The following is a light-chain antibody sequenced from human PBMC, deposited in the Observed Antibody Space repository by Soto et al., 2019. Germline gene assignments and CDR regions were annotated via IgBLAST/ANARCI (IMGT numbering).Light chain of an antibody. V-gene: IGKV3-15*01. J-gene: IGKJ1*01. CDR1: QSVGSN. CDR3: QQYNNWPPDRT. Sequence: EIVMTQSPATLSVSPGERATLSCRASQSVGSNLAWYQQKPCQAPRLLIYGASTRATGIPARFSGSGSGTAFTISVSSLQSEDFAIYFCQQYNNWPPDRTFGQGTKVEIK. CDR2: GAS.